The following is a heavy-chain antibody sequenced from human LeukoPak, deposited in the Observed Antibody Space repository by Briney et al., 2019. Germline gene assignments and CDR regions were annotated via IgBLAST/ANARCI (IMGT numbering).Heavy chain of an antibody. V-gene: IGHV3-23*01. CDR2: ISGDGLGT. Sequence: QTGGSLRLSCAASEFTFGDYDMSWVRQTLGKGLEWVSSISGDGLGTWYADSVRGRFTISRDKPRNTLYLQLNSLRVDDTAVYYCAKGPNFGSWRALDYWGQGSLVTVSS. CDR1: EFTFGDYD. CDR3: AKGPNFGSWRALDY. D-gene: IGHD3-10*01. J-gene: IGHJ4*02.